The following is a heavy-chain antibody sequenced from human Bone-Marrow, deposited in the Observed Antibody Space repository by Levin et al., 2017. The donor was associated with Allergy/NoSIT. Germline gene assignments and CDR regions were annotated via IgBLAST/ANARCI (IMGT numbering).Heavy chain of an antibody. CDR3: AKVRREGVIATDAFDI. J-gene: IGHJ3*02. CDR1: GFAFSSYA. V-gene: IGHV3-30*18. Sequence: GGSLRLSCAVSGFAFSSYAMHWVRQAPGKGLEWVAVISDDGSKKSYADSVKGRFTISRDNSKNTLFLQMNSLRAEDTAVYYCAKVRREGVIATDAFDIWGQGTLVTVSS. CDR2: ISDDGSKK. D-gene: IGHD3-22*01.